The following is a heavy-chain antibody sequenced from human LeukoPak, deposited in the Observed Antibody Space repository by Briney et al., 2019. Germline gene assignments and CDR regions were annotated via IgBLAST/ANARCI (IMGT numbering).Heavy chain of an antibody. V-gene: IGHV3-23*01. D-gene: IGHD3-22*01. J-gene: IGHJ6*02. Sequence: GGSLRLSCAASGFTFSSYAMSWVRQAPGKGLERVSGISGSGFSTYYADSVKGRFTISRDNSKNTLYLQMKSLRAEDTAVYYCAKEGYYDSSGAPRRLFYYGMDVWGQGTTVTVSS. CDR3: AKEGYYDSSGAPRRLFYYGMDV. CDR1: GFTFSSYA. CDR2: ISGSGFST.